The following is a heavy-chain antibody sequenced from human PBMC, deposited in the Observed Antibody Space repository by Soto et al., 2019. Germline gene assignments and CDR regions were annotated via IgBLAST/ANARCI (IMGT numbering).Heavy chain of an antibody. V-gene: IGHV1-18*01. J-gene: IGHJ5*02. D-gene: IGHD1-7*01. CDR3: ARDRGYNWNYGWFDP. CDR2: ISAYNGNT. Sequence: QVQLVXXGXXXXXXGASVKVSCKASGYTFTSYGISWVRQAPGQGLEWMGRISAYNGNTNYAQKLQGRVTMTTDTSTSTAYMELRSLRSDDTAVYYCARDRGYNWNYGWFDPWGQGTLVTVSS. CDR1: GYTFTSYG.